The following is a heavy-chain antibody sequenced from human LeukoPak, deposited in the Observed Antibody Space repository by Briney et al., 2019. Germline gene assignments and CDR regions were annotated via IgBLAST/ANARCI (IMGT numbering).Heavy chain of an antibody. J-gene: IGHJ6*02. V-gene: IGHV3-74*01. CDR3: ARDFSPRYFDWLPRYYYYGMDV. D-gene: IGHD3-9*01. Sequence: PGGSLRLSCAASGLTFSSHWMHWVRQAPGKGLVWVSRITNDGSSTTYADSVKGRFTISRDNAKNMLYLQVNSLRAEDTAVYYCARDFSPRYFDWLPRYYYYGMDVWGQGTTVTVSS. CDR1: GLTFSSHW. CDR2: ITNDGSST.